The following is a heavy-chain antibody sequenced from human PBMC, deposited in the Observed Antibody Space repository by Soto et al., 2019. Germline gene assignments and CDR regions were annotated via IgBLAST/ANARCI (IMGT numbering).Heavy chain of an antibody. D-gene: IGHD4-17*01. J-gene: IGHJ3*02. CDR1: GYTFTNYA. V-gene: IGHV1-3*01. CDR3: ARDPQGVTTPSDAFDI. CDR2: INAGNGNT. Sequence: ASVKVSCKASGYTFTNYAMHWVRQAPGQRLEWMGWINAGNGNTKYSQKFQGRVTITRDTSASTAYMELSSLRSEDTAVYYCARDPQGVTTPSDAFDIWGQGTMVTVSS.